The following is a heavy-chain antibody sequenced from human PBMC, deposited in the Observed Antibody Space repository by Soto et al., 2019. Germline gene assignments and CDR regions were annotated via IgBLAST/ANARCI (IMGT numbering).Heavy chain of an antibody. Sequence: SETLSLTCAVSGGSISSSNWWSWVRQPPGKGLEWIGEIYHSGSTNYNPSLKSRVTISVDKSKNQFSLKLSSVTAADTAVYYCARIGDDFWSGYYTELGWFDPWGQGTLVTVSS. J-gene: IGHJ5*02. CDR2: IYHSGST. CDR3: ARIGDDFWSGYYTELGWFDP. CDR1: GGSISSSNW. D-gene: IGHD3-3*01. V-gene: IGHV4-4*02.